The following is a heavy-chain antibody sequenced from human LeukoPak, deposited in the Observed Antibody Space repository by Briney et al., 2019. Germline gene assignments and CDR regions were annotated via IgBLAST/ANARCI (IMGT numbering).Heavy chain of an antibody. J-gene: IGHJ6*02. V-gene: IGHV4-59*08. CDR2: IYYSGST. CDR3: AGLDPNYYYGMDV. Sequence: SETLSLTCTVSGGSISSYYWSWIRQPPGKGLEWIGYIYYSGSTNYNPSLKSRVTISVDTSKNQFSLKLSSVTAADTAVYYCAGLDPNYYYGMDVWGQGTTVTVSS. CDR1: GGSISSYY.